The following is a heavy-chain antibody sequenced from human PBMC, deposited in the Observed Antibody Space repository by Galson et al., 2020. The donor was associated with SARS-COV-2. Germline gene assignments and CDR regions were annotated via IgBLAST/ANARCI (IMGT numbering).Heavy chain of an antibody. D-gene: IGHD2-15*01. CDR3: ARGLGYCSGGSCYPNWFDP. V-gene: IGHV3-21*01. J-gene: IGHJ5*02. CDR1: GFTFSSYS. CDR2: ISSSSHI. Sequence: AGSLRLSCAASGFTFSSYSMTWVRQAPGKGLEWVSSISSSSHIYYADSVKGRFTISRDNAKNSLYLQMNSLRAEDTAVYYCARGLGYCSGGSCYPNWFDPWGQGTLVTVSS.